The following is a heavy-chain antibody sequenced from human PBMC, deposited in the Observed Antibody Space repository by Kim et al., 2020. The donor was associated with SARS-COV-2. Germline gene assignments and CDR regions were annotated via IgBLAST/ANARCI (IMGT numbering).Heavy chain of an antibody. D-gene: IGHD3-10*01. CDR3: ARDRKAVRGGRPMYYYHGMDG. Sequence: GGSLRLSCAASGFPFSDYYMSWIRQAPGKGLEWISYISDGSSSTNYADSVKGRFTISRDNAKNSLYLQMNSLRAEDTAVYYSARDRKAVRGGRPMYYYHGMDGWGQGTTVTVSS. CDR1: GFPFSDYY. J-gene: IGHJ6*02. V-gene: IGHV3-11*05. CDR2: ISDGSSST.